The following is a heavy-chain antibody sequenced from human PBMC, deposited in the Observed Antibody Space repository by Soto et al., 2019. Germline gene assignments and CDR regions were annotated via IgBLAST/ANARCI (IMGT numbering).Heavy chain of an antibody. CDR3: ARVGSRLITSRYYFDY. D-gene: IGHD3-16*01. V-gene: IGHV4-59*01. CDR1: GGSISSYY. J-gene: IGHJ4*02. Sequence: QVQLQESGPGLVKPSETLSLTCTVSGGSISSYYWSWIRQPPGKGLEWIGYIYYSGSTNYNPSLKSRVTISVDTSKNQFSLKLSSVTAADTAVYYCARVGSRLITSRYYFDYWGQGTLVTVSS. CDR2: IYYSGST.